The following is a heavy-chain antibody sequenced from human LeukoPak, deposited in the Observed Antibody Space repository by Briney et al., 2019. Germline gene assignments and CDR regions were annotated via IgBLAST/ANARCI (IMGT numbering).Heavy chain of an antibody. D-gene: IGHD2-2*01. V-gene: IGHV3-74*03. Sequence: PGRSLRLSCAASGFTFSSYWMHWVRQVPGKGLVWVSRINTDGTSTTYADSVKGRFTISRDNAKNTLYLQMNSLRAEDTAIYYCARVRAISGTYAFDVWGQGTLVTVSS. CDR1: GFTFSSYW. CDR3: ARVRAISGTYAFDV. J-gene: IGHJ3*01. CDR2: INTDGTST.